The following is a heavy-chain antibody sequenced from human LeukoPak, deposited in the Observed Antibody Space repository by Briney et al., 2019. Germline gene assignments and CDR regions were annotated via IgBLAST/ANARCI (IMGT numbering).Heavy chain of an antibody. Sequence: ASVKVSCQASGYTFTGYYMHWVRQAPGQGLEWMGWINPNSGGTNYAQKFQGRVTMTRDTSISTAYMELSRLRSDDTAVYYCARVAVWSRWYFDYWGQGTLVTVSS. D-gene: IGHD2-8*02. CDR3: ARVAVWSRWYFDY. CDR2: INPNSGGT. CDR1: GYTFTGYY. J-gene: IGHJ4*02. V-gene: IGHV1-2*02.